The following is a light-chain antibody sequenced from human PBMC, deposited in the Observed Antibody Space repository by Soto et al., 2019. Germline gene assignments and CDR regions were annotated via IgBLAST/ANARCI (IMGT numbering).Light chain of an antibody. CDR3: QSYDSSLSGSRVV. Sequence: QSVLTQPPSVSGAPGQRVTIPCTGSSSNIGAGYDVHWYQQLPGTAPKLLIYGNSNRPSGVPDRFSGSKSGTSASLAITGLQAEDEADYYCQSYDSSLSGSRVVFGGGIKLTVL. CDR2: GNS. V-gene: IGLV1-40*01. CDR1: SSNIGAGYD. J-gene: IGLJ2*01.